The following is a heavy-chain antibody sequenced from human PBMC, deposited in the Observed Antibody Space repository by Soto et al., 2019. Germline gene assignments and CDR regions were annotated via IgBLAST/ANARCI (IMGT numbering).Heavy chain of an antibody. Sequence: QVHLQESGPGLVKPSETLSLTCTVSGGAISTYYWTWIRQTAGKGLEWIGRIYSSGSTKYNPALQSRVTMSLDTSNNQFSLRLTSVTAADTAVYYCARGQRFSDWFDTWGQGTLVTVSS. V-gene: IGHV4-4*07. D-gene: IGHD3-3*01. J-gene: IGHJ5*02. CDR2: IYSSGST. CDR3: ARGQRFSDWFDT. CDR1: GGAISTYY.